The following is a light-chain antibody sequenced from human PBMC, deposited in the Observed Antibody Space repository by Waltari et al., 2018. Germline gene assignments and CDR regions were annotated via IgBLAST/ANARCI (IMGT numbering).Light chain of an antibody. CDR3: QVWHADIDPGV. CDR2: YDS. Sequence: SYVLTQPPSVSVAPGETASINCGGDNIGSYSVHWYQQKPGQAPVLVIFYDSARPSGIPSRFSGSNSGNTAILTITSVEAGDEARYYCQVWHADIDPGVFGTGTEVTVL. CDR1: NIGSYS. V-gene: IGLV3-21*04. J-gene: IGLJ1*01.